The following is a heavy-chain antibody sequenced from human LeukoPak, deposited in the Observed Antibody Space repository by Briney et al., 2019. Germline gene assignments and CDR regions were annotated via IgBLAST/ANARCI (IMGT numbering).Heavy chain of an antibody. CDR3: ARDPVDGYGHLAY. CDR1: GYTLTDHH. CDR2: IKSNSGGI. D-gene: IGHD5-24*01. V-gene: IGHV1-2*02. J-gene: IGHJ4*02. Sequence: ASVKVSCKASGYTLTDHHIHWLRQAPGQGLEWMGWIKSNSGGIKYAQEVQGRVTMTRDASSSTAYMELSSLRSDDTAIYYCARDPVDGYGHLAYWGQGILVTVSS.